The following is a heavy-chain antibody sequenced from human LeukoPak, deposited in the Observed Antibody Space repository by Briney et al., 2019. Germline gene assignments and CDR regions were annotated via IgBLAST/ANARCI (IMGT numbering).Heavy chain of an antibody. J-gene: IGHJ4*02. Sequence: ASVQVSCKASGYSFTCHYMHWVRQAPGQGLEWMGWINPNSGGTNYAQKFQGRVTMTRDTSISTAYMELSRLRSDDTAVYYCARVVGIAVAGTGYWGQGTLVTVSS. V-gene: IGHV1-2*02. D-gene: IGHD6-19*01. CDR2: INPNSGGT. CDR1: GYSFTCHY. CDR3: ARVVGIAVAGTGY.